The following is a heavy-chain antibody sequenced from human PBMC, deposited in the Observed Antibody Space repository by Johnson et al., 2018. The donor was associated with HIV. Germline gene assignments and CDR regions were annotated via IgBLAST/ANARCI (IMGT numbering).Heavy chain of an antibody. D-gene: IGHD2-21*01. V-gene: IGHV3-9*01. CDR3: ARERGGRHTFDI. CDR1: GFNFDDYA. CDR2: IRWKSGSI. Sequence: VQLVESGGGLVQPGRSLRLSCAASGFNFDDYAMPWVRQAPGKGLEWVAGIRWKSGSIGYADSVKGRFTISRDNAKNSLYLQMNSLRAEDTAVYYCARERGGRHTFDIWGQGTMVAVSS. J-gene: IGHJ3*02.